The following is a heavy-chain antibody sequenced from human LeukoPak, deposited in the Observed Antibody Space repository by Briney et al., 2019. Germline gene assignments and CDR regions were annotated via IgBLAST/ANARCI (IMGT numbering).Heavy chain of an antibody. CDR2: ISDRSNYI. D-gene: IGHD3-22*01. V-gene: IGHV3-21*01. CDR1: GFTFSSYN. J-gene: IGHJ4*02. Sequence: GGSLRLSCAASGFTFSSYNMNWVRQAPGKGLEWVSCISDRSNYIYYADSVKGRFTISRDNAKNSLYLQMNSLRAEDTAVYYCAREDYYDSSGYLLDYWGQGTLVTVSS. CDR3: AREDYYDSSGYLLDY.